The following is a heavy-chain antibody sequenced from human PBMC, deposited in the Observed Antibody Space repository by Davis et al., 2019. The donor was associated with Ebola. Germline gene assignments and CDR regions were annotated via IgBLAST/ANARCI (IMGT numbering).Heavy chain of an antibody. Sequence: AASVKVSCKASGYTFTSYGISWVRQAPGQRLEWMGWISAFSGNSNYAQKLQGRVTMTTDTSTSTAYMELRSLRSDDTAVYYCARRDYGDYGAFWGQGTLVTVSS. V-gene: IGHV1-18*01. CDR3: ARRDYGDYGAF. D-gene: IGHD4-17*01. CDR1: GYTFTSYG. J-gene: IGHJ4*02. CDR2: ISAFSGNS.